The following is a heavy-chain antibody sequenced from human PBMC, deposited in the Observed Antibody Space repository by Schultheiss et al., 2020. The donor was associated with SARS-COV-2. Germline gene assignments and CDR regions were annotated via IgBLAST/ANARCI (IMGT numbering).Heavy chain of an antibody. V-gene: IGHV3-30*03. D-gene: IGHD4/OR15-4a*01. CDR1: GFTFSSYG. CDR3: ARGGGAKGWFDP. CDR2: ISYDGSNK. J-gene: IGHJ5*02. Sequence: GGSLRLSCAASGFTFSSYGMHWVRQAPGKGLEWVAVISYDGSNKYYADSVKGRFTISRDNSKNTLYLQMNSLRAEDTAVYYCARGGGAKGWFDPWGQGTLVTVSS.